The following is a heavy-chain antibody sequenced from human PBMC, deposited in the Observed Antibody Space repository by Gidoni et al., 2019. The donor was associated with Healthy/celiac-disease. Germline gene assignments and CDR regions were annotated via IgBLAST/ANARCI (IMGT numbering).Heavy chain of an antibody. CDR3: AKVSLRIAVAGTLDY. V-gene: IGHV3-43*01. CDR1: GFTFDDYT. CDR2: ISWDGGST. J-gene: IGHJ4*02. Sequence: EVQLVESGGVVVQPGGSLRLSCAASGFTFDDYTMHWVRQAPGKGLEWVSLISWDGGSTYYADSVKGRFTISRDNSKNSLYLQMNSLRTEDTALYYCAKVSLRIAVAGTLDYWGQGTLVTVSS. D-gene: IGHD6-19*01.